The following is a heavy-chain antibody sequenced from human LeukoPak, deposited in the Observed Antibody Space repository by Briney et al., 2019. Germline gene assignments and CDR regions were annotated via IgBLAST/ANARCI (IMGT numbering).Heavy chain of an antibody. J-gene: IGHJ3*02. CDR1: GYTFTSYD. CDR3: ARYCGGDCSDDAFDI. D-gene: IGHD2-21*02. Sequence: PEASVKVSCKASGYTFTSYDINWVRQATGQGLEWMGWMNPNSGNTGYAQKFQGRVTMTRDTSISTAYMGLSRLRSDDTAVYYCARYCGGDCSDDAFDIWGQGTMVTVSS. V-gene: IGHV1-8*01. CDR2: MNPNSGNT.